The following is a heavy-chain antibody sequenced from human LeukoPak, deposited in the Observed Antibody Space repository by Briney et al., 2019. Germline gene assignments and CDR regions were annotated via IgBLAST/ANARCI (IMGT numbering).Heavy chain of an antibody. D-gene: IGHD6-19*01. CDR3: ARVQGSSGPGIFEY. J-gene: IGHJ4*02. CDR2: IKQDGSEK. Sequence: QPGGSLRLSCAASGFTFSNYWMSWVRQAPGKGLEWVANIKQDGSEKYYVDSVKGRFTISRDNAKNSLYLQMNSLRVEDTAVYYCARVQGSSGPGIFEYWGQGPWSPSPQ. V-gene: IGHV3-7*01. CDR1: GFTFSNYW.